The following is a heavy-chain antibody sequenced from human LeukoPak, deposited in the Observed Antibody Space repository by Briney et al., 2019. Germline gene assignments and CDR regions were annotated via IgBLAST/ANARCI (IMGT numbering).Heavy chain of an antibody. CDR1: GFTFNNYG. J-gene: IGHJ5*02. D-gene: IGHD1-14*01. CDR2: IRYDGSNE. CDR3: VKFVAGNS. Sequence: PVESLRLSCAASGFTFNNYGMHWVRQAPGKGLEWVAFIRYDGSNEYYADSVKGRFTVHRDNSKNTLFLRMNSLRIEDTAVYFCVKFVAGNSWGQGTLVTVSS. V-gene: IGHV3-30*02.